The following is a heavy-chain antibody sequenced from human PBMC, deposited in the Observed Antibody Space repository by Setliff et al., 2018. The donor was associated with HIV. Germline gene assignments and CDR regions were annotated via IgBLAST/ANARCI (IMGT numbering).Heavy chain of an antibody. D-gene: IGHD3-10*01. J-gene: IGHJ4*02. Sequence: GESLTISCKGSGYSFTNYWVGWARQMPGRGLEWMEIIYPIDSDTKYSPSFWGRVSISVDKSTNTAYLHWNSLRPADTAMYYCVRSGKSGELYAYWGQGTQVTVS. CDR3: VRSGKSGELYAY. CDR1: GYSFTNYW. V-gene: IGHV5-51*01. CDR2: IYPIDSDT.